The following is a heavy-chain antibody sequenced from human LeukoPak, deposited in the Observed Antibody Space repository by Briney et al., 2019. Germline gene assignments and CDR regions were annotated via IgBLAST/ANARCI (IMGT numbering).Heavy chain of an antibody. J-gene: IGHJ4*02. D-gene: IGHD3-10*01. CDR2: IYHSGST. CDR3: ASPPIYGSGSLYYFDY. Sequence: SETLSLTCTVSGYSISSGYYWGWIRQPPGKGLEWIGTIYHSGSTYYNPSLKSRVTISVDTSKNQFSLKLSSVTAADTAVYYCASPPIYGSGSLYYFDYWGQGTLVTVSS. CDR1: GYSISSGYY. V-gene: IGHV4-38-2*02.